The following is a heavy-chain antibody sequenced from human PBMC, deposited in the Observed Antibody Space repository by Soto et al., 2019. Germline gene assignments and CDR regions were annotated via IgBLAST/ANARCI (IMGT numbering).Heavy chain of an antibody. CDR2: ITGSGGTT. CDR1: GFTFSSYA. Sequence: EVQLLESGGDLVQPGGSLRLSCAASGFTFSSYAMSWVRQAPGKGLEWVSAITGSGGTTYYADSVRGRFTISRDNSKNTLSLQTNSLRAEDTALYFCAKAVAGYWYFDLWGRGTLVTVSS. V-gene: IGHV3-23*01. D-gene: IGHD6-19*01. CDR3: AKAVAGYWYFDL. J-gene: IGHJ2*01.